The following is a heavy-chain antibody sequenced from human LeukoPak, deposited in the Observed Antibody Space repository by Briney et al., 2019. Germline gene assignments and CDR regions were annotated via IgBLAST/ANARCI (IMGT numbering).Heavy chain of an antibody. CDR3: ARAYSSSLPTGLG. Sequence: ASVKVSCTASGYTFTGYYMHWVRQAPRQGLEWMGRINPNSGGTNYAHKFQGRVTMTKDTTISTASMERSRLRSDHTAVYYCARAYSSSLPTGLGWGQGTLVTASS. J-gene: IGHJ4*02. V-gene: IGHV1-2*06. D-gene: IGHD6-13*01. CDR1: GYTFTGYY. CDR2: INPNSGGT.